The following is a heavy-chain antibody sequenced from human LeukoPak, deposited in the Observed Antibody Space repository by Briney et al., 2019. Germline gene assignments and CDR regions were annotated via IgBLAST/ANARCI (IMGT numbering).Heavy chain of an antibody. D-gene: IGHD3-22*01. CDR1: GFTFSSYA. V-gene: IGHV3-23*01. J-gene: IGHJ4*02. Sequence: GGSLRLSCAASGFTFSSYAMSWVRQAPGKGLEWVSAISGSGGSTYYADSVKGRFTISRDNSKNTLYLQMNSLRAEDTAVYYCAKPLDLVVVITTFDYWGQGTLVTVSS. CDR3: AKPLDLVVVITTFDY. CDR2: ISGSGGST.